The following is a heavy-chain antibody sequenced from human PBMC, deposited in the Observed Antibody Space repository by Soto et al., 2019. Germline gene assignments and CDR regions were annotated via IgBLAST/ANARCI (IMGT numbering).Heavy chain of an antibody. J-gene: IGHJ6*03. D-gene: IGHD5-18*01. CDR2: IYNGGST. CDR3: ARAGYQGDYYYYMDV. V-gene: IGHV4-59*01. CDR1: GGSMSSYY. Sequence: SQTLSLTCTVSGGSMSSYYWSWIRQPPGKGLEWIGYIYNGGSTNYNPSLKSRVTISIDTSRNQFSLKLNSVTAADTAVYYCARAGYQGDYYYYMDVWGQGTTVTVSS.